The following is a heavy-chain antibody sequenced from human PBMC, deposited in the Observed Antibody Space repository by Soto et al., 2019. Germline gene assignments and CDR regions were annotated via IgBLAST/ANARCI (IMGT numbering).Heavy chain of an antibody. V-gene: IGHV4-59*08. CDR1: GGSISSYY. D-gene: IGHD6-13*01. CDR3: ARLVAAAGIYYYYYMDV. Sequence: SETLSLTCTVSGGSISSYYWSWIRQPPGKGLEWIGYIYYSGSTNYNPSLKSRVTISVDTSKNQFSLKLSSVTAADTAVYYCARLVAAAGIYYYYYMDVWGKGTTVTVSS. CDR2: IYYSGST. J-gene: IGHJ6*03.